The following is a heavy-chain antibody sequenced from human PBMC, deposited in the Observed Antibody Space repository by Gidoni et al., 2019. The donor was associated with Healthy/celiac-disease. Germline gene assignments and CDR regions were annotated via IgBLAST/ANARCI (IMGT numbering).Heavy chain of an antibody. Sequence: QVQLVQSGAEVKKPGSSVKVSCKASGGTFSSYTISWVRQAPGQGLEWMGRIIPILGIANYAQKFQGRVTITADKSTSTAYMELSSLRSEDTAVYYCARDLIIAAAGTRYYYGMDVWGQGTTVTVSS. CDR3: ARDLIIAAAGTRYYYGMDV. CDR1: GGTFSSYT. CDR2: IIPILGIA. J-gene: IGHJ6*02. D-gene: IGHD6-13*01. V-gene: IGHV1-69*08.